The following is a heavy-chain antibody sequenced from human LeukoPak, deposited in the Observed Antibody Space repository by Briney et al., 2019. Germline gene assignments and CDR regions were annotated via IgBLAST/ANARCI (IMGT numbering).Heavy chain of an antibody. D-gene: IGHD3-16*01. CDR1: GGSISNYY. CDR2: IYYSGNT. Sequence: SETLSLTCTVSGGSISNYYWSWIRQPPGKGLEWIGYIYYSGNTNYNPSLKSRVTISVDTSKNQFSLKLTSVTAADTAVYYCARLGRYDYFIDYWGQGTLVTVSS. V-gene: IGHV4-59*12. CDR3: ARLGRYDYFIDY. J-gene: IGHJ4*02.